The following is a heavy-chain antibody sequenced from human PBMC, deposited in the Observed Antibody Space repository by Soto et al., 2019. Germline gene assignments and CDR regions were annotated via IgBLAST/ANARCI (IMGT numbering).Heavy chain of an antibody. CDR2: INHSGST. CDR1: GGPFSGYY. D-gene: IGHD5-18*01. CDR3: ARIGFVDTAMVTTYYFDY. J-gene: IGHJ4*02. Sequence: ETLSLTCAVYGGPFSGYYWSWIRQPPGKGLEWIGEINHSGSTNYNPSLKSRVTISVDTSKNQFSLKLSSVTAADTAVYYCARIGFVDTAMVTTYYFDYWGQGTLVTVSS. V-gene: IGHV4-34*01.